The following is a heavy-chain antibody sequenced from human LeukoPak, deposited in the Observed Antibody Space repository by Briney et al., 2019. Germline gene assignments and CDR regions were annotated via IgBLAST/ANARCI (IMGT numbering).Heavy chain of an antibody. V-gene: IGHV3-33*01. CDR1: GFTFSSYG. CDR2: IWYDGINK. J-gene: IGHJ6*02. Sequence: GRSLRLSCAASGFTFSSYGMHWVRQAPGKGLEWVAVIWYDGINKYYADSVKGRFTISRDNSKNTLYLQMNSLRAEDTAVYYCARVQYSSSSGRRYYYYGMDVWGQGTTVTVSS. CDR3: ARVQYSSSSGRRYYYYGMDV. D-gene: IGHD6-6*01.